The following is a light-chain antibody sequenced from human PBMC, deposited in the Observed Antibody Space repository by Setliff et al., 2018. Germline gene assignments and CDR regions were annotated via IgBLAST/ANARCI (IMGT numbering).Light chain of an antibody. CDR1: TSNIGKNF. J-gene: IGLJ1*01. CDR2: RNN. V-gene: IGLV1-47*01. CDR3: ATWDDSLSAYV. Sequence: QSVLTQPPSASGTPGQSVTISCSGSTSNIGKNFVYWYQQVPGTVPKLLIYRNNQRPSGVSDRFSDSKSGTSASLAISGLRSEDGADYYCATWDDSLSAYVFGTGTKGTVL.